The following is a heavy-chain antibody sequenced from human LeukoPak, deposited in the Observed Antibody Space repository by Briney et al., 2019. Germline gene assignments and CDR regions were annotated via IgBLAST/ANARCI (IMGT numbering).Heavy chain of an antibody. CDR2: IGPTGFDR. CDR3: ATETNGRHYDY. CDR1: GLTFSTSG. Sequence: GGSLRLSCTTSGLTFSTSGFNWVRQAPGKGLEWVASIGPTGFDRYHADSIKGRFTISRDDANNFLYLQMDSLRAEDTAVYYCATETNGRHYDYWGQGTLLTVSS. J-gene: IGHJ4*02. D-gene: IGHD1-14*01. V-gene: IGHV3-21*06.